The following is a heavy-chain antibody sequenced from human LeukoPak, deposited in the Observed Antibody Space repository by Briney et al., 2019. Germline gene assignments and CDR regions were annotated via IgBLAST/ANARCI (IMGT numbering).Heavy chain of an antibody. CDR1: GYSISSGYY. D-gene: IGHD1-1*01. V-gene: IGHV4-38-2*01. Sequence: SETLSLTCAVSGYSISSGYYWGWIRQPPGKGLEWIGSIYHSGSTYYNPSLKSRVTISVDTSKNQFSLKLSSVTAADTAVYYCARANDFRENAFDIWGQGTMVTVSS. CDR3: ARANDFRENAFDI. J-gene: IGHJ3*02. CDR2: IYHSGST.